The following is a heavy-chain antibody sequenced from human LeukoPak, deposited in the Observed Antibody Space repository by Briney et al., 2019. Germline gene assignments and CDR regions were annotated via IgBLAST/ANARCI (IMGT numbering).Heavy chain of an antibody. D-gene: IGHD3-10*01. J-gene: IGHJ4*02. CDR3: ARNGEFGTATAAE. Sequence: ASVKVSCKASGYTFTSYGINWVRQATGQGLEWMAWRNPNNGNTGYAQRFQGRLTMTRNTSISTAYMELRDLRSEDTAVYYCARNGEFGTATAAEWGQGTLVTVSS. CDR2: RNPNNGNT. V-gene: IGHV1-8*01. CDR1: GYTFTSYG.